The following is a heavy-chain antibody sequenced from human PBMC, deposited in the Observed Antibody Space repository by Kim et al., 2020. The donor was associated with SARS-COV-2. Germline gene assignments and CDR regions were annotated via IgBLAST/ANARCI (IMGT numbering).Heavy chain of an antibody. CDR2: INPSGGST. CDR3: ARGSPVYYVILTGYHRDY. CDR1: GYTFTSYY. J-gene: IGHJ4*02. D-gene: IGHD3-9*01. Sequence: ASVKVSCKASGYTFTSYYMHWVRQAPGQGLEWMGIINPSGGSTSYAQKFQGRVTMTRDTSTSTVYMELSSLRSEDTAVYYCARGSPVYYVILTGYHRDYWGQGTLVTVSS. V-gene: IGHV1-46*01.